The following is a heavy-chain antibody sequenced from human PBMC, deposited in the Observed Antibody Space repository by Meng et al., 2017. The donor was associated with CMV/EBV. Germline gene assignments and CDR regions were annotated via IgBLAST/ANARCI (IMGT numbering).Heavy chain of an antibody. CDR1: GFTFSSYW. CDR3: ARDSGGIVVVPAAGGLGY. Sequence: GGSLRLSCAASGFTFSSYWMSWVRQAPGKGLEWVANIKQDGSEKYYVDSVKGRFTISRDNAKNSLYLQMNSLRAEDTAVYYCARDSGGIVVVPAAGGLGYWGQGTLVTVSS. J-gene: IGHJ4*02. D-gene: IGHD2-2*01. V-gene: IGHV3-7*01. CDR2: IKQDGSEK.